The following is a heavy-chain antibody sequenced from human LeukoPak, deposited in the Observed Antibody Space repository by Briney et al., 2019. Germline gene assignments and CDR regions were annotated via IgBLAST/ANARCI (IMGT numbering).Heavy chain of an antibody. D-gene: IGHD6-19*01. Sequence: SETLSLTCTVSGGSISGYYWSWIRQPPGKGLEWIGYIYYSGSTNYNPSLKSRITISVDTSKNQFSLKLSSVTAADTAVYYCVRVVSGWVDYWGQGTLVTVSS. V-gene: IGHV4-59*01. CDR3: VRVVSGWVDY. J-gene: IGHJ4*02. CDR1: GGSISGYY. CDR2: IYYSGST.